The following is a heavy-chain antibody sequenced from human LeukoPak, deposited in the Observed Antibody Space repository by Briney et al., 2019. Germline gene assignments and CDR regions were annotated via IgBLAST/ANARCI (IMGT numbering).Heavy chain of an antibody. CDR3: ARGSRPNYFDRMHI. D-gene: IGHD3-22*01. CDR1: GFTFSSYW. CDR2: IKQDGSEK. Sequence: GGSLRLSCAASGFTFSSYWMSWVRQAPGKGLEWVANIKQDGSEKYNVDSVKGRFIISRDNAKNSLYLQMNSLTTEDTAVYYCARGSRPNYFDRMHIWGQGTMLTVSS. V-gene: IGHV3-7*01. J-gene: IGHJ3*02.